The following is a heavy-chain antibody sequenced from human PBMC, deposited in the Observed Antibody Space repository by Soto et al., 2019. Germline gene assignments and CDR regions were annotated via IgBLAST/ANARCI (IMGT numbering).Heavy chain of an antibody. J-gene: IGHJ4*02. Sequence: GESLKISCQGSGYRFTTYWIGWVRQKPGRGLEWMGIIQPGDSDTRYSPSFQGQVTTSADKSISTAYLQWSSLKASDTAIYYCARSSIAVAGPFDYWGQGTLVTVSS. CDR1: GYRFTTYW. CDR2: IQPGDSDT. D-gene: IGHD6-19*01. CDR3: ARSSIAVAGPFDY. V-gene: IGHV5-51*01.